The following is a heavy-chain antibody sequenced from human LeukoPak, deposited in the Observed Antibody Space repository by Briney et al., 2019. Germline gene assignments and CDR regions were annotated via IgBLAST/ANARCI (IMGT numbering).Heavy chain of an antibody. V-gene: IGHV4-30-4*01. D-gene: IGHD6-13*01. J-gene: IGHJ4*02. CDR3: ARVKVRGYSTIDY. CDR2: IYYSGST. CDR1: GGSISSGDYY. Sequence: SETLSFTCTVSGGSISSGDYYWSWIRQPPGTGLEWIGYIYYSGSTYYNPSLKSRVTISVDTSKNQFSLKLSSVTAADTAVYYCARVKVRGYSTIDYWGQGTLVTVSS.